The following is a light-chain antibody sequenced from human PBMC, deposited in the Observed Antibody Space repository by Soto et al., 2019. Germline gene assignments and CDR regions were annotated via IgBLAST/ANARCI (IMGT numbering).Light chain of an antibody. Sequence: IQITQSPSSLAASEVDRVPITCRASQDISNYLAWYQQKPGKVPNLLIYAASTLQSGVPSRFSGSGSGTDFTLTISSLQAEDVATYYCQKYNGDPRTCGPGTKVDI. CDR3: QKYNGDPRT. CDR2: AAS. CDR1: QDISNY. V-gene: IGKV1-27*01. J-gene: IGKJ3*01.